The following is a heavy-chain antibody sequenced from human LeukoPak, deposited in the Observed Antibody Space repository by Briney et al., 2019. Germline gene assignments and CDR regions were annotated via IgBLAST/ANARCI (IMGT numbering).Heavy chain of an antibody. Sequence: PGGSLRLSCAASGFTFSSYGMHWVRQAPGKGLEWVAFIRYDGSNKYYADSVKGRFTISRDNSKNTLYLQMNSLRAEDTAVYYCANVWSGYYPSDYWGQGTLVTVSS. CDR1: GFTFSSYG. J-gene: IGHJ4*02. CDR2: IRYDGSNK. D-gene: IGHD3-3*01. V-gene: IGHV3-30*02. CDR3: ANVWSGYYPSDY.